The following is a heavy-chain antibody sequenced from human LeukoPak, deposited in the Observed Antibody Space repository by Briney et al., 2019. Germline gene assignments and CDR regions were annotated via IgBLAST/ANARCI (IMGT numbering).Heavy chain of an antibody. Sequence: PGGSLRLSCTVSGFTVSTNSMSWVRQAPGKGLEWVSFIYSDNTHYSDSVKGRFTISRDNSKNTLYLQMNSLRAEDTAVYYCARDPPYDSSGYLFDYWGQGTLVTVSS. J-gene: IGHJ4*02. CDR3: ARDPPYDSSGYLFDY. CDR1: GFTVSTNS. V-gene: IGHV3-53*01. CDR2: IYSDNT. D-gene: IGHD3-22*01.